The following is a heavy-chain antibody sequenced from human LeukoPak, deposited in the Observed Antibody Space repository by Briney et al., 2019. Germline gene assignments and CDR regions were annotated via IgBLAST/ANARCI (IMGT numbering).Heavy chain of an antibody. D-gene: IGHD3-22*01. J-gene: IGHJ3*02. V-gene: IGHV3-21*01. CDR2: ISSSSSYI. CDR1: GFTFSSYS. Sequence: GGSLRLSCAASGFTFSSYSMNWVRQAPGKGLEWVSSISSSSSYIYYADSVKGRFTISRDNAKNSLYLQMNSLRAEDTAVYYCARGLTWLLKAFDIWGQGTMVTVSS. CDR3: ARGLTWLLKAFDI.